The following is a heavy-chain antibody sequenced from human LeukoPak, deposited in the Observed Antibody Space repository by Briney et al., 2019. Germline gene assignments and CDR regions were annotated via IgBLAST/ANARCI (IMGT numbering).Heavy chain of an antibody. V-gene: IGHV1-18*01. Sequence: ASVTVSCKASGYTFTSYGISWVGQAPGQGLEWMGWISAYNGNTNYAQNLQGRVTMTTDTSTSTAYMELRSLRSDDTAVYYCARLSDYVGYYYGMDVWGQGTTVTVSS. D-gene: IGHD4-17*01. CDR3: ARLSDYVGYYYGMDV. CDR2: ISAYNGNT. CDR1: GYTFTSYG. J-gene: IGHJ6*02.